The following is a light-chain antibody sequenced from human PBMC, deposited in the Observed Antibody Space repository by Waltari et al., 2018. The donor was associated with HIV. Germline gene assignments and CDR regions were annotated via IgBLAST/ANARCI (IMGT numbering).Light chain of an antibody. Sequence: QSVLTQPPSVSAAPGQKVTISCSGSSSNIGHNYVSWYQQLPGTAPKILIYDNKRRPSGIPDRFSGSKSGTSATLGITGLQTGDEADYYCGTWDSSLSAGVFGGGTKLTVL. J-gene: IGLJ2*01. V-gene: IGLV1-51*01. CDR3: GTWDSSLSAGV. CDR1: SSNIGHNY. CDR2: DNK.